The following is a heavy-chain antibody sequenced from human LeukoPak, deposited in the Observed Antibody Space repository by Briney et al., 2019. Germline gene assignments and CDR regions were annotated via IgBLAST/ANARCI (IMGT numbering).Heavy chain of an antibody. V-gene: IGHV3-64D*09. J-gene: IGHJ4*02. CDR3: AVSTGVPFEY. CDR1: GFTFSSFP. Sequence: QPGGSLRLPCSGPGFTFSSFPMHWVRQPPGKGLEYISDIDNNGGVTYYADSVKGRFTISRDNSKKTLYLQMTSLRTDDTALYYCAVSTGVPFEYWGLGALVTVSS. CDR2: IDNNGGVT. D-gene: IGHD3-3*02.